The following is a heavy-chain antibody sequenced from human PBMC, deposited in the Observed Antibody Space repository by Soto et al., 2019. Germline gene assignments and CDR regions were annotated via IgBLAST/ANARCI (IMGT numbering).Heavy chain of an antibody. CDR3: AREAVTTYFYFDY. J-gene: IGHJ4*02. V-gene: IGHV1-3*01. CDR1: GYTFTSYA. Sequence: VASVKVSCKASGYTFTSYAMHWVRQAPGQRLEWMGWINAGNGNTKYSQKFQGRVTITRDTSASTAYMELSSLRSEDTAVYYCAREAVTTYFYFDYWGQGTLVTVSS. CDR2: INAGNGNT. D-gene: IGHD4-17*01.